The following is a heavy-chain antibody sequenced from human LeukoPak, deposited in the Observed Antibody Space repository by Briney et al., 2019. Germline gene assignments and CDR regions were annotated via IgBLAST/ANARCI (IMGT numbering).Heavy chain of an antibody. CDR1: GYSISSGYY. V-gene: IGHV4-38-2*02. Sequence: SETLSLTCTVSGYSISSGYYWGWIRQPPGKGLEWIGSIYHSGSTYYNPSLKSRVTISVDTSKNQFSLKLSSVTAADTAVYYCARVIDSSGWFGMNYFDYWGQGTLVTVSS. D-gene: IGHD6-19*01. J-gene: IGHJ4*02. CDR3: ARVIDSSGWFGMNYFDY. CDR2: IYHSGST.